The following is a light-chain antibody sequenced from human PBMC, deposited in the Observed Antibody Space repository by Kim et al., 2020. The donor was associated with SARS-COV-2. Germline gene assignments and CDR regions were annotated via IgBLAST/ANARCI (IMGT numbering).Light chain of an antibody. CDR2: GAS. J-gene: IGKJ1*01. CDR3: QQYGNSPPWT. CDR1: QSVSSSY. V-gene: IGKV3-20*01. Sequence: EIVLTQSPATLSVSPGERATLSCRASQSVSSSYLAWYQQKPGQAPRLLIYGASSRATGIPDRFSGSGSGTDFTLTISSLESEDFAVYYCQQYGNSPPWTFGQGTKVDIK.